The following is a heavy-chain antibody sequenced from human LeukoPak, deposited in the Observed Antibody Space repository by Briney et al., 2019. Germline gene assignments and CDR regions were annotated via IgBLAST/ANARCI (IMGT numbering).Heavy chain of an antibody. J-gene: IGHJ1*01. D-gene: IGHD2-21*02. V-gene: IGHV3-53*01. CDR1: GFTVRSNS. CDR2: IYSGGST. CDR3: ARAREYCGGDECYEYFQD. Sequence: GESLRLSCAASGFTVRSNSMTGVRQAPGRGLEWVSVIYSGGSTYYADSVSGRFTISRDESDNTLFLQMTRLRVEDTALYYCARAREYCGGDECYEYFQDGGRDTLVIVSS.